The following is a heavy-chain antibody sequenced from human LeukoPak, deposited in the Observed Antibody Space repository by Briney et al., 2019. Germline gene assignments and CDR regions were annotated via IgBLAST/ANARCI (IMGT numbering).Heavy chain of an antibody. Sequence: RGSLTLSCTASGFTFSDYWMSWVRQTPEKGLDWVANIKQDGSEKVYLDSVKGRFTISRDNAQTSLYLHMNSLRAEDTAVYYCARDPYSSSWSYGMDVWGQGTTVTVSS. CDR1: GFTFSDYW. J-gene: IGHJ6*02. CDR3: ARDPYSSSWSYGMDV. D-gene: IGHD6-13*01. V-gene: IGHV3-7*05. CDR2: IKQDGSEK.